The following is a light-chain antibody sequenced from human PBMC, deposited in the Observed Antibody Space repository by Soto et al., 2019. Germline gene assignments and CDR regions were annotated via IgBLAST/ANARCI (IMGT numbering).Light chain of an antibody. J-gene: IGKJ5*01. V-gene: IGKV3D-15*01. CDR3: QQYNNWPPFT. CDR2: GAS. Sequence: EIVMTQSPATLSVSRGEGATLSCRASQSVSSNLAWYQQKPGQAPRLLIYGASTRATGIPARFSGSGSGTEFTLTISSLQSEDFAVYYCQQYNNWPPFTFGQGTRLEI. CDR1: QSVSSN.